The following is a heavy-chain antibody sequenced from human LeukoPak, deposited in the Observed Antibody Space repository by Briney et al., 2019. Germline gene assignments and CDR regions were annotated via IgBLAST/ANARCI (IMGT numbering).Heavy chain of an antibody. V-gene: IGHV3-21*01. Sequence: GGSLILSCAASGFTFSSYSMNWVRQAPGKGLEWVSSISSSCSYIYYADSVKGRFTISRDNAKNSLYLQMNSLRAEDTAVYYCARGRTTYYYDSSGYYDYRGREPWSPSPQ. D-gene: IGHD3-22*01. CDR3: ARGRTTYYYDSSGYYDY. CDR1: GFTFSSYS. CDR2: ISSSCSYI. J-gene: IGHJ4*02.